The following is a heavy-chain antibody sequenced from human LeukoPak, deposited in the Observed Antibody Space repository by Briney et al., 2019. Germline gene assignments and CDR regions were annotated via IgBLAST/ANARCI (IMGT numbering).Heavy chain of an antibody. CDR1: GFAFSTYT. Sequence: GSLRLSCAACGFAFSTYTMNWARQAPGKGLEWVASINSGGATTHYAFPVKGRFTISRDNAQNVLYLQMNGLRGDDAAVYYCLRGDSRDFWGQGTLVTVSS. D-gene: IGHD3-22*01. J-gene: IGHJ4*02. V-gene: IGHV3-21*06. CDR2: INSGGATT. CDR3: LRGDSRDF.